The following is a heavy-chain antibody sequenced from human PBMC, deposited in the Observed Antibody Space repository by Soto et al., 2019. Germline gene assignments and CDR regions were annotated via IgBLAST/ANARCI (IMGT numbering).Heavy chain of an antibody. V-gene: IGHV3-30*03. CDR3: ARSTSTTLNYYYGMDV. CDR1: GFTFSSFG. Sequence: SGGSLRLSCAASGFTFSSFGMHWVRQAPGKGLEWVAVMSYDGSTKFYSDSVKGRFTIARDNSKNILYLQMNSLTIEDTSVFYCARSTSTTLNYYYGMDVWGQGTTVTVSS. J-gene: IGHJ6*02. CDR2: MSYDGSTK.